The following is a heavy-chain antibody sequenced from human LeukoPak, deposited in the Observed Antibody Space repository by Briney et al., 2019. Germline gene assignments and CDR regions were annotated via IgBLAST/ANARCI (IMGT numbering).Heavy chain of an antibody. D-gene: IGHD4-23*01. CDR3: AKDHGGNFYFFDY. J-gene: IGHJ4*02. Sequence: MIRNGGTIGYADSVKGRFTISRDNAKNSLFLEMNSLRPDDTALYYCAKDHGGNFYFFDYWGRGTLVTVSS. V-gene: IGHV3-9*01. CDR2: MIRNGGTI.